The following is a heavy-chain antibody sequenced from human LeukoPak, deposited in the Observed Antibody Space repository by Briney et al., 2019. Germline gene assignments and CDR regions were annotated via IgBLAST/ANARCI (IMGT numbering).Heavy chain of an antibody. CDR1: GGSISSSSYY. V-gene: IGHV4-39*07. CDR2: VHLDGRT. D-gene: IGHD6-25*01. CDR3: AREGGFYRPLDY. Sequence: SETLSLTCTVSGGSISSSSYYWGWIRQPPGKGLEWIGEVHLDGRTNYNPSLKSRLVMSADLPENHISLKLTSVTAADTAAYYCAREGGFYRPLDYSGQGTLVTVSS. J-gene: IGHJ4*02.